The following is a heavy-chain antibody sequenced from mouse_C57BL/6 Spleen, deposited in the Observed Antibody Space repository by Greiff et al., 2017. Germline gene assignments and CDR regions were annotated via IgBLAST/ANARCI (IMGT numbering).Heavy chain of an antibody. J-gene: IGHJ2*01. CDR1: GYTFTDYY. V-gene: IGHV1-26*01. CDR2: INPNNGGT. CDR3: ARRDNWDDVYFDY. D-gene: IGHD4-1*01. Sequence: EVKLQQSGPELVKPGASVKISCKASGYTFTDYYMNWVKQSHGKSLEWIGDINPNNGGTSYNQKFKGKATLTVDKSSSTAYLELRSLTSEDSAVYYCARRDNWDDVYFDYWGQGTTLTVSS.